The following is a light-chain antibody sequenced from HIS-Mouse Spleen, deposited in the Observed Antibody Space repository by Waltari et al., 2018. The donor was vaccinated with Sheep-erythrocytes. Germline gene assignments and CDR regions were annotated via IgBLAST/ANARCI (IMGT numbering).Light chain of an antibody. CDR2: SDN. V-gene: IGLV1-44*01. CDR3: AAWDDSLNGYV. CDR1: SSNIGSNT. Sequence: QSVLTQPPSASGTPGQRVTISCSGSSSNIGSNTVHSYQHLPGTAPNHLISSDNRRPSGGPDRFSGSKYGSSASLAISGLQSEDEADYDCAAWDDSLNGYVFGTGTKVTVL. J-gene: IGLJ1*01.